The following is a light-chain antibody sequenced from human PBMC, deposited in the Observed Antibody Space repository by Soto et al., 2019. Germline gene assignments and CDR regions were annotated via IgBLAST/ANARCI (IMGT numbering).Light chain of an antibody. CDR2: INSDGSH. Sequence: QSVLTQSPSASASLGASVKLTCTLSSGHSSYAIAWHQHQPGKGPRYLMNINSDGSHTKGDGIPDRFSGSSSGAERYLTISSLQSEDEADYYCQTWAFGIRVFGGGTKLTVL. V-gene: IGLV4-69*01. CDR3: QTWAFGIRV. J-gene: IGLJ3*02. CDR1: SGHSSYA.